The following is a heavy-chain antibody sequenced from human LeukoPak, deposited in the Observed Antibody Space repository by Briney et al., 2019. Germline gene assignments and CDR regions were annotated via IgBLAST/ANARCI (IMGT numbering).Heavy chain of an antibody. Sequence: PPGGSLRLSCAASGFTFSSYAMSWVCQAPGKGLEWVSAISGSGGSTYYADSVKGRFTISRDNSKNSLYLQMNSLRAEDTALYYCAKDIASALAAAGYFDYWGQGTLVTVSS. CDR1: GFTFSSYA. V-gene: IGHV3-23*01. CDR3: AKDIASALAAAGYFDY. J-gene: IGHJ4*02. D-gene: IGHD6-13*01. CDR2: ISGSGGST.